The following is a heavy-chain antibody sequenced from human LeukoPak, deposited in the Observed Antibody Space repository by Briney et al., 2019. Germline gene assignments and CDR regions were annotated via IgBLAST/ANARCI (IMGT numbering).Heavy chain of an antibody. D-gene: IGHD3-9*01. V-gene: IGHV4-59*08. CDR1: CGSIGVHY. J-gene: IGHJ4*02. CDR2: IYYTGST. CDR3: ARNFVSKNYFEY. Sequence: SETLSLTCAVSCGSIGVHYWSWIRQPPGRGLEWRGFIYYTGSTKHNPSLESRATMSVDKSKNQFSVKLIALTAADTGVYFCARNFVSKNYFEYRGQGIMVSVSS.